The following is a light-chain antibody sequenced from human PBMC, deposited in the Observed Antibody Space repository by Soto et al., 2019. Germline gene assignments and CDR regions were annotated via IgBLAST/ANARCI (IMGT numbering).Light chain of an antibody. CDR1: QDIRNE. CDR3: LQDFNYPRT. CDR2: AAS. V-gene: IGKV1-6*01. J-gene: IGKJ2*01. Sequence: AIQMTQSPSSLSAVVGDRVTITCRASQDIRNELAWYQQKPGKAPKVLIYAASNLQDGVPSRFSGSGSGTDSSLTISSLQPEDFATYYCLQDFNYPRTFGQGTKVDIK.